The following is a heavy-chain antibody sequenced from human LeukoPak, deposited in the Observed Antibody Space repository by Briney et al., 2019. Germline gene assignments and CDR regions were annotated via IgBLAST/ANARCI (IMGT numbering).Heavy chain of an antibody. CDR1: GASISSYY. J-gene: IGHJ5*02. D-gene: IGHD4-17*01. CDR2: LYNTRNT. V-gene: IGHV4-59*01. CDR3: ARDIAPDYGDYGYWFDP. Sequence: SETLSLTCTVSGASISSYYWSWIRQPPGKGLEWIGYLYNTRNTYYNPSLKSRVTISVDTSKNQFSLKLSSVTAADTAVYYCARDIAPDYGDYGYWFDPWGQGTLVTVSS.